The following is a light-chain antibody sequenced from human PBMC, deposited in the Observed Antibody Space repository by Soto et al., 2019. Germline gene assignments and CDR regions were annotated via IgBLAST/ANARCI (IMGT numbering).Light chain of an antibody. CDR1: QSVSSSY. J-gene: IGKJ2*01. V-gene: IGKV3-20*01. CDR3: QQYGSSRGYT. CDR2: GAS. Sequence: EIVLTQSPGTLSLSPGERATLSCRASQSVSSSYLAWYQQKPGQAPRLLIYGASSRATGIPDRFSGRGSGTDLTLTNHRLGPEGFAVYYCQQYGSSRGYTFGQGTKLEIK.